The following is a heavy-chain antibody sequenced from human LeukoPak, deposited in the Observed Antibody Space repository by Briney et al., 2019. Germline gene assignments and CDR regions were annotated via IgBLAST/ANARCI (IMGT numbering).Heavy chain of an antibody. CDR3: ANTEGYYDSSGYYF. CDR1: GFTFSSYW. V-gene: IGHV3-7*01. D-gene: IGHD3-22*01. CDR2: INHNGNVN. J-gene: IGHJ4*02. Sequence: GGSLRLSCAASGFTFSSYWMNWARQAPGKGLEWVASINHNGNVNYYVDSVKGRFTISRDNAKNTLYLQMNSLRAEDTAVYFCANTEGYYDSSGYYFWGQGTLVTVSS.